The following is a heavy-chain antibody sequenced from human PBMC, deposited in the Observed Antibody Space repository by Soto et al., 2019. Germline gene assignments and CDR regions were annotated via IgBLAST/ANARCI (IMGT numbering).Heavy chain of an antibody. Sequence: EVQLLESGGGLVQPGGSLRLSCAASGFTFNRFAMTWVRQAPGKGLEWVSTIGASGDNTFYADSVKGRFTISRDNSGVTLFLQMNRLRAEDTALYYCAKLGYCSGGTCYLDYYNGLDVWGQGTTVTVSS. D-gene: IGHD2-15*01. J-gene: IGHJ6*02. V-gene: IGHV3-23*01. CDR2: IGASGDNT. CDR3: AKLGYCSGGTCYLDYYNGLDV. CDR1: GFTFNRFA.